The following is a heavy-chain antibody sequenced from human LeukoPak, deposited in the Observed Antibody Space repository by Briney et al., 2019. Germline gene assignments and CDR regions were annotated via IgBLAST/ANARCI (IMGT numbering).Heavy chain of an antibody. Sequence: ASVKVSCKVSGYTLTELSMHWVRQAPGKGLEWMGGFDPEDGETIYAQKFQGRVTMTEDTSTDTAYMELSSLRSEDTAVYYCATRGEIYCSSTSCPLRYFQHWGQGTLVTVSS. CDR2: FDPEDGET. D-gene: IGHD2-2*01. CDR3: ATRGEIYCSSTSCPLRYFQH. CDR1: GYTLTELS. V-gene: IGHV1-24*01. J-gene: IGHJ1*01.